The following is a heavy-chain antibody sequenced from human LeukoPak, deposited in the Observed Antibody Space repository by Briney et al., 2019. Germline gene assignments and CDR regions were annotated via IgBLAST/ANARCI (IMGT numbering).Heavy chain of an antibody. CDR3: KKETAYDILTGRRRYYFDY. D-gene: IGHD3-9*01. Sequence: GGSLRLSCAASGFTFSSYAMSWVRQAPGKGLEWVSAISGSGGSTYYADSVKGRFTISRDNSKNTLYLQMNSLRAEDTAVYYCKKETAYDILTGRRRYYFDYWGQGTLVTVSS. CDR2: ISGSGGST. CDR1: GFTFSSYA. J-gene: IGHJ4*02. V-gene: IGHV3-23*01.